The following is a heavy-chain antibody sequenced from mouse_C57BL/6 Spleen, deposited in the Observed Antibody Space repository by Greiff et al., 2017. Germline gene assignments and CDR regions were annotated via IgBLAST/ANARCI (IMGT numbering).Heavy chain of an antibody. CDR2: ISSGGAYI. D-gene: IGHD1-2*01. CDR3: TRDITTAYFDY. CDR1: GFTFSSYA. J-gene: IGHJ2*01. V-gene: IGHV5-9-1*02. Sequence: EVQRVESGEGLVKPGGSLKLSCAASGFTFSSYAMTWVRQTPEKRLEWVAYISSGGAYIYYADTVKGRFTISRDNSRNTLYLQIRSLKSAYTAMYYFTRDITTAYFDYWGQGTTLTVSS.